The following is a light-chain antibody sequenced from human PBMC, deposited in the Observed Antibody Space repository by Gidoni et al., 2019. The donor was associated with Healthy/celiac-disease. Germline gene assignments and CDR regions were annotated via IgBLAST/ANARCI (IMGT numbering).Light chain of an antibody. CDR3: QQRSNWPALT. CDR1: QSVSSY. Sequence: EIVLTQSPATLSLSPGERATLSCRASQSVSSYLAWYQQKPGQDPRLLIYDASNRATGIPARFSGSGSGTDFTLTISSLEPEDFAVYYCQQRSNWPALTFGGXTKVEIK. J-gene: IGKJ4*01. CDR2: DAS. V-gene: IGKV3-11*01.